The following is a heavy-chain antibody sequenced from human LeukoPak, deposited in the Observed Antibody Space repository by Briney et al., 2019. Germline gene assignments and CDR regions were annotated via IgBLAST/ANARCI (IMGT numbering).Heavy chain of an antibody. Sequence: GGSLRLSCAASGFTLSSYGIHWVRQAPGRGLVWVSHINSDETTTFADSVKGRFVISRDNAKNTVYLQMTSLRAEDTAVYYCVRRPSISAGGTGAFDTWGQGTMVTVTS. D-gene: IGHD6-13*01. CDR3: VRRPSISAGGTGAFDT. CDR2: INSDETT. V-gene: IGHV3-74*01. CDR1: GFTLSSYG. J-gene: IGHJ3*02.